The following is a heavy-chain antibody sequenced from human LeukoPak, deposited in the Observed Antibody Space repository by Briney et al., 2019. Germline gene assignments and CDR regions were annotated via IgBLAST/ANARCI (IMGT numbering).Heavy chain of an antibody. CDR3: ARGIGIAVAGTNALGWFDP. CDR2: INHSGST. J-gene: IGHJ5*02. Sequence: SETLSLTCTVSGGSISSYYWSWIRQPPGKGLEWIGEINHSGSTNYNPSLKSRVTISVDTSKNQFSLKLSSVTAADTAVYYCARGIGIAVAGTNALGWFDPWGQGTLVTVSS. CDR1: GGSISSYY. D-gene: IGHD6-19*01. V-gene: IGHV4-34*01.